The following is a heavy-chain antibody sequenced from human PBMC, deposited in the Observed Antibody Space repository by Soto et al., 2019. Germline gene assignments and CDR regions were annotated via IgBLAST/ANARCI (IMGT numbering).Heavy chain of an antibody. D-gene: IGHD2-21*02. Sequence: QVQLVQSGAEVKKPGSSVKISCRASGGTFSSNTINWVQQAAGQGLEWMGGIIPLFGTANYAEKFQGRITITADKSTKTEYMELRSLRSDDTTVYYCVSKAACGGGCYALDPWGQGTLVTV. V-gene: IGHV1-69*06. CDR3: VSKAACGGGCYALDP. CDR1: GGTFSSNT. CDR2: IIPLFGTA. J-gene: IGHJ5*02.